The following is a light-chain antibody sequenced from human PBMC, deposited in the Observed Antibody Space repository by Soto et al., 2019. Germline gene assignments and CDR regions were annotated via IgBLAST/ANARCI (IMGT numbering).Light chain of an antibody. Sequence: EIVMTQSPATLSVSPGERATLSCRASQSVSSDLAWYHQKPGQAPRLLIYGASTRATGIPARFSGSGSGTEFTLTISSLQSEDFAVYYCQQCDNWPPTFGGGTKVDIK. CDR3: QQCDNWPPT. V-gene: IGKV3-15*01. CDR2: GAS. J-gene: IGKJ4*01. CDR1: QSVSSD.